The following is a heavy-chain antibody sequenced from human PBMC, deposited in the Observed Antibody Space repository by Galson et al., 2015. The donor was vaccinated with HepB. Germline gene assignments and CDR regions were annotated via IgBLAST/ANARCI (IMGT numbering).Heavy chain of an antibody. J-gene: IGHJ5*02. V-gene: IGHV1-2*02. CDR2: INPNRGGT. CDR3: ARGRRGITMVRGVLNNWFDP. CDR1: GYTFTGYY. Sequence: SVKVSCKASGYTFTGYYMHWVRQAPGQGLEWMGWINPNRGGTNYAQKFQGRVTMTRDTSISTAYMELSRLRSDDTAVYYCARGRRGITMVRGVLNNWFDPWGQGTLVTVSS. D-gene: IGHD3-10*01.